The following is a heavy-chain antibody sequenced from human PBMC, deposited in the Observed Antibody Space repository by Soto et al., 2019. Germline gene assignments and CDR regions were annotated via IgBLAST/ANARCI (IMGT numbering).Heavy chain of an antibody. CDR3: AHPRVGSGFGKWYYIDY. CDR1: GFSLSTSGVG. Sequence: QITLKESGPTLVKPTQTLTLTCTFSGFSLSTSGVGVGWIRQPPGKALEWLALISWDDDKRYSPSLKSRLTITKDTSKYQVVLTMTNMDPVDTATYYCAHPRVGSGFGKWYYIDYWGQGTLVTVSS. V-gene: IGHV2-5*02. D-gene: IGHD3-10*01. CDR2: ISWDDDK. J-gene: IGHJ4*02.